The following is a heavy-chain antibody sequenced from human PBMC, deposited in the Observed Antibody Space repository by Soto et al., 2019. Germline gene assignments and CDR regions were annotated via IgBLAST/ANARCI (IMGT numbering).Heavy chain of an antibody. CDR1: GFTFSSYS. J-gene: IGHJ4*02. D-gene: IGHD6-13*01. CDR3: ARGSSWGPKYYFDY. Sequence: GGSLRLSCAASGFTFSSYSMNWVRQAPGKGLEWVSYISSSSSTIYYADSVKGRFTISRDNAKNSLYLQMNSLRDEDTAVYYCARGSSWGPKYYFDYWGQGTLVTVSS. CDR2: ISSSSSTI. V-gene: IGHV3-48*02.